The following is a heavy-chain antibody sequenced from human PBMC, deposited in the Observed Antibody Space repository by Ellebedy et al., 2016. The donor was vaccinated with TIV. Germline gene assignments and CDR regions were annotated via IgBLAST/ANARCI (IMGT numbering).Heavy chain of an antibody. CDR2: INPNSGDT. Sequence: AASVKVSCKASGYTFTGYYIHWARQAAGQGLEWVGWINPNSGDTNYAQKLQGKVTVTGDTSISTAYMELSRLVSDDTAVYYCVRDLTNYGSSSYWGQGTLVTVSS. CDR3: VRDLTNYGSSSY. CDR1: GYTFTGYY. V-gene: IGHV1-2*02. J-gene: IGHJ4*02. D-gene: IGHD3-22*01.